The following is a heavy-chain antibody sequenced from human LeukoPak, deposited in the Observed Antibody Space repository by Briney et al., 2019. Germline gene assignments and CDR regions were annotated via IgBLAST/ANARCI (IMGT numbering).Heavy chain of an antibody. D-gene: IGHD6-13*01. Sequence: GESLKISCQGLGYSFTSYWIGWVRQMPGKGMEWMGVIYPGDSRVRYNPSFQGQVTISVDKSTRTAYLQWVSRKASDTAMYYCACRDLSSTWSFPWGQGTLVTVSS. CDR1: GYSFTSYW. J-gene: IGHJ5*02. V-gene: IGHV5-51*01. CDR3: ACRDLSSTWSFP. CDR2: IYPGDSRV.